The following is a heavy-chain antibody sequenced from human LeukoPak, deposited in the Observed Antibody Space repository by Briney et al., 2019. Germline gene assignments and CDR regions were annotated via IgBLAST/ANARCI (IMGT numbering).Heavy chain of an antibody. CDR2: VIPIFGTA. CDR1: GGTFSSYA. CDR3: ARDTGIVAATTIGFDI. Sequence: SVKVSCKASGGTFSSYAISWVRHAPGQGLEWMGGVIPIFGTANYEQKFQGRVTFTTDESTRTAYMGLSSPRSEETALYFCARDTGIVAATTIGFDISGQGTMVTASS. J-gene: IGHJ3*02. D-gene: IGHD1-26*01. V-gene: IGHV1-69*05.